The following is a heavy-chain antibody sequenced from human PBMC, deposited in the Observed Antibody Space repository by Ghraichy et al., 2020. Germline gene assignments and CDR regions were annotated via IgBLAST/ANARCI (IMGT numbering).Heavy chain of an antibody. V-gene: IGHV3-23*01. Sequence: GSLRLSCAASGFTFSSYAMSWVRQAPGKGLEWVSAISGSGGSTYYADSVKGRFTISRDNSKNTLYLQMNSLRAEDTAVYYCAKERGYSSGWYRVPDAFDIWGQGTMVTVSS. J-gene: IGHJ3*02. D-gene: IGHD6-19*01. CDR2: ISGSGGST. CDR3: AKERGYSSGWYRVPDAFDI. CDR1: GFTFSSYA.